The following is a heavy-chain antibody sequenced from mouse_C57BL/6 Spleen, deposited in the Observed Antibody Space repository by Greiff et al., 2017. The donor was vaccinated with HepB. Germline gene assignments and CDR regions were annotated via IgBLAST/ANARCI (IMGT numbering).Heavy chain of an antibody. V-gene: IGHV1-82*01. Sequence: VKLQQSGPELVKPGASVKISCKASGYAFSSSWMNWVKQRPGKGLEWIGRIYPGDGDTNYNGKFKGKATLTADKSSSTAYMQLSSLTSEDSAVYFCARTAYGSSYLAWFAYWGQGTLVTVSA. CDR1: GYAFSSSW. CDR2: IYPGDGDT. J-gene: IGHJ3*01. CDR3: ARTAYGSSYLAWFAY. D-gene: IGHD1-1*01.